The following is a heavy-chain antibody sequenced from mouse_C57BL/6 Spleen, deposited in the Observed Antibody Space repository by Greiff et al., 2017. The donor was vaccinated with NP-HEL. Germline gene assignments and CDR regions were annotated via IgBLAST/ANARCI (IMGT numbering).Heavy chain of an antibody. CDR3: ARSYYYGSSYFAY. V-gene: IGHV1-72*01. J-gene: IGHJ3*01. CDR2: IDPNGGGT. Sequence: QVQLQQPGAELVKPGASVKLSCKASGYTFTSYWMHWVKQRPGRGLAWIGRIDPNGGGTKYNEKFKSKATLTVDKPSSTAYMQLSSLTSEDSAVYYCARSYYYGSSYFAYWGQGTLVTVSA. D-gene: IGHD1-1*01. CDR1: GYTFTSYW.